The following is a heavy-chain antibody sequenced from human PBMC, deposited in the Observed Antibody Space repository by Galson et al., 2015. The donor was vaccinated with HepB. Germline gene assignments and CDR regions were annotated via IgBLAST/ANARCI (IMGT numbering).Heavy chain of an antibody. CDR3: ARIGPVGSGSYYRSGTDY. CDR2: ISVYNGDT. Sequence: SVKVSCKASGYTFTNYGISWVRQAPGQGLEWMGWISVYNGDTSYAQKFQGRVTMTTDTSTSTAYMELRSLRSDDTAVYYCARIGPVGSGSYYRSGTDYWGQGTLVTVSS. CDR1: GYTFTNYG. J-gene: IGHJ4*02. V-gene: IGHV1-18*04. D-gene: IGHD3-10*01.